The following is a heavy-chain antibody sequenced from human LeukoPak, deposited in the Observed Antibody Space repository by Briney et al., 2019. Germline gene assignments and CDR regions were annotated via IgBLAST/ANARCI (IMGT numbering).Heavy chain of an antibody. V-gene: IGHV3-9*01. Sequence: GGSLRLSCEVSGLPFDDYAMTWVRQVPGKGLEWVAGISRNSGSLDYADSVKGRFTISRDNSKNSLYLEMNSLRDDDTAFYYCAKGGSGWYPFHFEYWGQGVLVTVSS. CDR3: AKGGSGWYPFHFEY. CDR1: GLPFDDYA. J-gene: IGHJ4*02. D-gene: IGHD6-19*01. CDR2: ISRNSGSL.